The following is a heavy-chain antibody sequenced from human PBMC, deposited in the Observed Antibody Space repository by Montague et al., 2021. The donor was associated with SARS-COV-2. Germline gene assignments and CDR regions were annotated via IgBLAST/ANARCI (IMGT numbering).Heavy chain of an antibody. CDR3: VTGGYCSSTSCYGGYY. CDR2: IYSGGSST. Sequence: SLRLSCAASGFTFSSYAMSWVRQAPGKGLEWVSVIYSGGSSTYYADSVKGRFTISRDNSKNTLYLQMNSLRAEDTAVYYCVTGGYCSSTSCYGGYYWGQGTLVTVSS. V-gene: IGHV3-23*03. J-gene: IGHJ4*02. D-gene: IGHD2-2*01. CDR1: GFTFSSYA.